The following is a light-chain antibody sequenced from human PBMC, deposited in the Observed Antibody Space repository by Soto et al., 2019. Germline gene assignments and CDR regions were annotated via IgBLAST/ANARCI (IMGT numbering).Light chain of an antibody. V-gene: IGKV3-11*01. J-gene: IGKJ1*01. Sequence: EIVLTQSPATLSLSPGDRATLSCRASQCVSNFLACYQQKAGQAPRLLIYDAANRATGIPARFSGGGSGTDFTLTISSLEPEDFAVYYCQVRSNWPTWTFGQGTKVDIK. CDR1: QCVSNF. CDR2: DAA. CDR3: QVRSNWPTWT.